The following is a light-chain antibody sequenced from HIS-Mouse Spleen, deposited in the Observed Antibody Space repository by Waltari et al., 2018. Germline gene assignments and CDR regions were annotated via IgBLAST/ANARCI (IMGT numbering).Light chain of an antibody. V-gene: IGLV3-21*03. CDR2: DDS. J-gene: IGLJ2*01. CDR1: NIGSKS. CDR3: QVWDSSSDHVV. Sequence: SYVLTQPPSVSVAPGKTARITRGGNNIGSKSVHWYQQQPGQAPVLVVYDDSDRPSGIPERFSGSNSGNTATLTISRVEAGDEADYYCQVWDSSSDHVVFGGGTKLTVL.